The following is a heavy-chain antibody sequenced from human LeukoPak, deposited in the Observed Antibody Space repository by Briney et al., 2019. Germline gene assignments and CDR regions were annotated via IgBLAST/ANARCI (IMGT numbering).Heavy chain of an antibody. CDR2: MNPNSGNT. D-gene: IGHD2-15*01. J-gene: IGHJ5*02. CDR1: GYTFTSYD. Sequence: ASVKVSCKASGYTFTSYDINWVRQATGQGLEWMGWMNPNSGNTGYAQKFQGRVTMTRNTSISTAYMELSSLRSEDTAVYYCARTLGYCSGGSCYSWFDPWGQGALVTVSS. V-gene: IGHV1-8*01. CDR3: ARTLGYCSGGSCYSWFDP.